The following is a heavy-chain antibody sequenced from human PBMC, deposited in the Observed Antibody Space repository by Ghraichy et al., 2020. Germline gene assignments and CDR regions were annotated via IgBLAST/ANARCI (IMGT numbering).Heavy chain of an antibody. CDR1: GFRLSDHV. J-gene: IGHJ4*02. Sequence: GGSLRLSCLGSGFRLSDHVLHWVRQAPGKGLEWVAVTLDDATNEEYEDSVKGRFTISRDNSKNTIYLQMNSLRVEDTAVYHCVRVNDWKWSHFDYWGQGTLVTVAS. CDR2: TLDDATNE. D-gene: IGHD1-1*01. V-gene: IGHV3-30-3*01. CDR3: VRVNDWKWSHFDY.